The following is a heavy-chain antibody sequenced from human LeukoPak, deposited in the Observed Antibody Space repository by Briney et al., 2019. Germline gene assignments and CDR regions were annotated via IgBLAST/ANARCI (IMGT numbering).Heavy chain of an antibody. CDR3: ARDEYLLNAFHI. J-gene: IGHJ3*02. CDR1: GYTFTGYS. V-gene: IGHV1-2*02. D-gene: IGHD2/OR15-2a*01. Sequence: GASVKVSCKASGYTFTGYSVYWMRQAPGQGLEWMGWITPNSGGTNYAQRFQGRVTMTRDTSINTAYMELTRLTSDDTAMYYCARDEYLLNAFHIWGQGTMVTVSS. CDR2: ITPNSGGT.